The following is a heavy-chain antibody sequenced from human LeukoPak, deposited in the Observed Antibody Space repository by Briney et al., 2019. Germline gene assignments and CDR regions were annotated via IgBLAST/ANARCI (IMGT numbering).Heavy chain of an antibody. V-gene: IGHV1-8*02. CDR1: GYTFTNYY. CDR3: ARDPEMATITGFDY. Sequence: ASVKVSCKASGYTFTNYYIHWVRQAPGQGLEWMGWMNPNSGKTGYAQKFQGRVTMTRDMSTSTVYMELSSLRSEDTAVYYCARDPEMATITGFDYWGQGTLVTVSS. J-gene: IGHJ4*02. CDR2: MNPNSGKT. D-gene: IGHD5-24*01.